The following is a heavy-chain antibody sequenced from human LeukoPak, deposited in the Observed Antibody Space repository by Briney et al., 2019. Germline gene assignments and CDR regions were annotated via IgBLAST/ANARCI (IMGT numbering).Heavy chain of an antibody. D-gene: IGHD6-13*01. CDR1: GYTFTSYG. Sequence: GASVKVSRKASGYTFTSYGISWVRQAPGQGLEWMGWISAYNGNTNYAQKLQGRVTMTTDTSTSTAYMELRSLRSDDTAVYYCARDSPGYSSSWYSSEGDAFDIWGQGTMVTVSS. J-gene: IGHJ3*02. CDR2: ISAYNGNT. CDR3: ARDSPGYSSSWYSSEGDAFDI. V-gene: IGHV1-18*01.